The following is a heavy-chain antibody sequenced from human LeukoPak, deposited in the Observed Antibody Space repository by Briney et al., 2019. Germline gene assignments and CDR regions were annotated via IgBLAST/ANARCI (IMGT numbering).Heavy chain of an antibody. Sequence: GSSVKVSCKASGGTFGSYAISWVRQAPGQGLEWMGGIIPIFGTANYAQKFQGRVTITADESTRTAYMELSRLRSDDTAVYYCARVSIQRIAARRGLGYWGQGTLVTVSS. CDR3: ARVSIQRIAARRGLGY. CDR1: GGTFGSYA. V-gene: IGHV1-69*01. J-gene: IGHJ4*02. D-gene: IGHD6-6*01. CDR2: IIPIFGTA.